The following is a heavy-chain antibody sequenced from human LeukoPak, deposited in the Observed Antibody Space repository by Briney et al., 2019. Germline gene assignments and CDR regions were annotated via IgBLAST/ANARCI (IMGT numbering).Heavy chain of an antibody. J-gene: IGHJ3*02. CDR1: GGSISSYY. CDR3: ATYCSSTSCPHRRAFDI. V-gene: IGHV4-59*04. Sequence: SETLSLTCTVSGGSISSYYWSWIRQPPGKGLEWIGTIYYSGSTYYNPSLKSRVTISVDTSNDQFSLKLSSVTAADTAVYYCATYCSSTSCPHRRAFDIWGQGTMVTVSS. D-gene: IGHD2-2*01. CDR2: IYYSGST.